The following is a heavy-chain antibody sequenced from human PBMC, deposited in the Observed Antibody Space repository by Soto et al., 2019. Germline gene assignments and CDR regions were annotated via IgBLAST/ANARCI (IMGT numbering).Heavy chain of an antibody. V-gene: IGHV2-5*02. CDR2: IYWDDDK. Sequence: QITLKESGPTLVKPTQTLTLTCTFSGFSLSASGVGVGWIRQPPGKALEWLALIYWDDDKRYSPSLKNRLTIMKDTSKNLVSLTLTNLGPVDTATYYCVHSTMTNWHLDVWGRGTLVTVSS. J-gene: IGHJ2*01. D-gene: IGHD4-17*01. CDR3: VHSTMTNWHLDV. CDR1: GFSLSASGVG.